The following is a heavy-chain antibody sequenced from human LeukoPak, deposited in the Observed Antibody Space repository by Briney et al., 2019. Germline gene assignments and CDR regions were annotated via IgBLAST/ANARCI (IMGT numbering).Heavy chain of an antibody. D-gene: IGHD2-2*02. CDR1: AHTFTVFY. V-gene: IGHV1-2*02. CDR2: INPNSGGT. J-gene: IGHJ5*02. CDR3: AREGCSSTSCYRWFDH. Sequence: SVTASCMASAHTFTVFYIDWVRQPHRQVLEWMGLINPNSGGTNYAQKFQGRVTMTRDTSISTAYMEVSRLRSDDTAVYYCAREGCSSTSCYRWFDHWGQGTLVTVSS.